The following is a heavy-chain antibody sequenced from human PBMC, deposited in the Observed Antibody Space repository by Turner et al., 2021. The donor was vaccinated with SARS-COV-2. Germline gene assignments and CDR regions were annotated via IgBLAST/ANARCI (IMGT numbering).Heavy chain of an antibody. Sequence: EVQLVASGGGLVQPGWSLVLSCAASGFTFDDYAMHWVRQAPGKGLEWVSGISWNRCNIGYADSVKGRITISRDNAKNALSRHMSSLRADDTAVYYCARTRTAGGLNAMDAWGQGTTVTVSS. CDR1: GFTFDDYA. V-gene: IGHV3-9*01. CDR3: ARTRTAGGLNAMDA. CDR2: ISWNRCNI. J-gene: IGHJ6*02. D-gene: IGHD3-16*01.